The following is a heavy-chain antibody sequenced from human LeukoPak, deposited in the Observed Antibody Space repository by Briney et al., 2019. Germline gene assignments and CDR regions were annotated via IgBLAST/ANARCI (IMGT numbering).Heavy chain of an antibody. CDR2: ISYIGST. D-gene: IGHD1-1*01. V-gene: IGHV4-59*11. J-gene: IGHJ3*02. CDR1: GGSMNSHY. Sequence: PSEPLSLTCTVSGGSMNSHYWSWIRHPPGKGLEWLGYISYIGSTNYSPSLKSRVTISVDTSKNQFSLRLSSVTAADTAVYFCAGDQLALNALNIWGQGTMVSVSS. CDR3: AGDQLALNALNI.